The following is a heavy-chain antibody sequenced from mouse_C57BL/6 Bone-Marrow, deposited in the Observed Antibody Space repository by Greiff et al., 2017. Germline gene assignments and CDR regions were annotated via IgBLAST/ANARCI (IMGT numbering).Heavy chain of an antibody. CDR1: GYAFSSYW. CDR3: ARKDDDPLDY. J-gene: IGHJ2*01. Sequence: QVQLKESGPELVKPGASVKISCKASGYAFSSYWMNWVKQRPGKGLEWIGRIYPGDGDTNYNGKFKGKATLPVDTSSSTAYMQLSSLTSEDSAVXFCARKDDDPLDYWGQGTTLTVSS. V-gene: IGHV1-82*01. CDR2: IYPGDGDT. D-gene: IGHD6-1*01.